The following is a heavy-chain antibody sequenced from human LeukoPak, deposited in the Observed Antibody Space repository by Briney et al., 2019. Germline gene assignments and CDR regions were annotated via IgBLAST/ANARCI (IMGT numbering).Heavy chain of an antibody. CDR3: GRVIWQTGHSYPWRGDFFDY. Sequence: SESQSLPCNVSGSSVSSTAYYRGWIRKPPGKGLEWVGSTIYSGSTYYNPSLKSRVPISVDPSKNQFSLTLTSVTAADTAMYYWGRVIWQTGHSYPWRGDFFDYWGQGTLVT. V-gene: IGHV4-39*07. CDR2: TIYSGST. CDR1: GSSVSSTAYY. D-gene: IGHD1-14*01. J-gene: IGHJ4*02.